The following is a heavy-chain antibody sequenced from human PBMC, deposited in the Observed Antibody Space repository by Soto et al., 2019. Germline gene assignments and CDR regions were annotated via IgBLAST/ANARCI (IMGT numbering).Heavy chain of an antibody. CDR3: AAPRRGYYYYYGMDV. CDR1: GFTFTSSA. CDR2: VVVGSGNT. V-gene: IGHV1-58*01. J-gene: IGHJ6*02. Sequence: SVKVSFKASGFTFTSSAVQWVRQARGQRLEWIGWVVVGSGNTNYAQKFQERVTITRDMSTSTAYMELSSLRSEDTAVYYCAAPRRGYYYYYGMDVWGQGTTVTVSS.